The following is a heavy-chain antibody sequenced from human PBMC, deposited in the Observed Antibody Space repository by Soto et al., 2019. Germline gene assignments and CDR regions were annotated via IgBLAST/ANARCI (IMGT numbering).Heavy chain of an antibody. D-gene: IGHD3-16*01. Sequence: PSETLSLTCTVSGGSISSYYWSWIRQPPGKGLEWIGYIYYSGSTNYNPSLKSRVTISVDTSKNQFSLKLSSVTAADTAVYYCARWGSIQKQNWFDPWGQGTLVTVSS. CDR1: GGSISSYY. CDR3: ARWGSIQKQNWFDP. J-gene: IGHJ5*02. CDR2: IYYSGST. V-gene: IGHV4-59*08.